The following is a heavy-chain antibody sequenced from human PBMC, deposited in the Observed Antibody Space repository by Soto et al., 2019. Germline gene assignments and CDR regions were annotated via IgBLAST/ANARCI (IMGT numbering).Heavy chain of an antibody. J-gene: IGHJ4*02. D-gene: IGHD6-19*01. Sequence: GGSLRLSCAASGFTFSSYAMSWVRQAPGKGLEWVSAISGSGGSTYYADSVKGRFTISRDNFKNTLYLQMNSLRAEDTAVYYCAKTAYSSGWYFGYFDYWGQGTLVTVSS. CDR3: AKTAYSSGWYFGYFDY. CDR1: GFTFSSYA. V-gene: IGHV3-23*01. CDR2: ISGSGGST.